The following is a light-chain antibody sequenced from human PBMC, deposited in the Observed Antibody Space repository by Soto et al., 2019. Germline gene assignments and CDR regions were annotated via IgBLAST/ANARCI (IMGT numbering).Light chain of an antibody. J-gene: IGLJ1*01. CDR1: SSDVGSYNF. Sequence: QSALTQPASVSGSPGQSITISCTGTSSDVGSYNFVSWHQQHPGKAPKLMIYEVSKRPSGVSNRFSGSKSGNTASLTISGLQADDEADYYCCSYAGSSTFFYVFGTGTKLTVL. V-gene: IGLV2-23*02. CDR3: CSYAGSSTFFYV. CDR2: EVS.